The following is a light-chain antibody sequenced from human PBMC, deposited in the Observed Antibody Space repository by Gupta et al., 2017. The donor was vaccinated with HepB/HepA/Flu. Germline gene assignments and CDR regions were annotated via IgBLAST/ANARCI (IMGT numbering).Light chain of an antibody. V-gene: IGKV1-5*03. Sequence: DIQMTQSPSTLSASVGDRVTITCRASQTVNSWLAWYQQKPGKAPQLLIYKASNLESGVPPRFRGSGSETEFTLTMSSLQPEDSATYCCQQYNSYSEFTFGPGTKVDIK. CDR1: QTVNSW. CDR2: KAS. J-gene: IGKJ3*01. CDR3: QQYNSYSEFT.